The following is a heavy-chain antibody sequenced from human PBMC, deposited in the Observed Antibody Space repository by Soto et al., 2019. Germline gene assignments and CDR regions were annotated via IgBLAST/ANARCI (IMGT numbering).Heavy chain of an antibody. J-gene: IGHJ4*02. V-gene: IGHV3-30*18. D-gene: IGHD6-19*01. Sequence: VQLVESGGGGVQPGRSLRLSCAPFGFTFSDYAMHWYPQAPGKGLGWVAVVSHDGRNTHYAGSVKGLFTISRDSTKNTVSLELTRLRAEDTAVYYFAKGGRQWLVTSDFNYWGQGALVTVSS. CDR3: AKGGRQWLVTSDFNY. CDR2: VSHDGRNT. CDR1: GFTFSDYA.